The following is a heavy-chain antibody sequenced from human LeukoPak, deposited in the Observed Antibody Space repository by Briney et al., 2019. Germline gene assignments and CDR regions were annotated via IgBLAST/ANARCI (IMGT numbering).Heavy chain of an antibody. V-gene: IGHV4-34*01. J-gene: IGHJ6*02. CDR2: INHSGST. CDR1: GGSFSGYY. CDR3: ARGDDSNYYYYGMDV. Sequence: PSETLSLTCAVYGGSFSGYYWSWIRQPPGKGLEWIGEINHSGSTNYNPSLKSRVTISVDTSKNQFSLKLSPVTAADTAVYYCARGDDSNYYYYGMDVWGQGTTVTVSS. D-gene: IGHD4-11*01.